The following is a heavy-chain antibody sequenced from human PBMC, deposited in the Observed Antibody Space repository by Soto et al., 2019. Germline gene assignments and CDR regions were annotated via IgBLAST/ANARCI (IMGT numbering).Heavy chain of an antibody. D-gene: IGHD1-7*01. CDR1: GYTFTSYG. CDR3: ARDTNCNYRAYNCFDP. J-gene: IGHJ5*02. V-gene: IGHV1-18*01. CDR2: ISAYNGNT. Sequence: ASVKVSCKASGYTFTSYGISWVRQAPGQGLEWMGWISAYNGNTNYAQKLQGRVTMTTDTSTSTAYMELRSLRSDDTAVYYCARDTNCNYRAYNCFDPWGQGTLVTVSS.